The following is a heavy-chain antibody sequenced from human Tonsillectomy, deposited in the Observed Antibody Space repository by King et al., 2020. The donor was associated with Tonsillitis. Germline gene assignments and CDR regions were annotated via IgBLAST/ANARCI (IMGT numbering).Heavy chain of an antibody. CDR1: GFTFTPYG. CDR2: ISYDGSNK. Sequence: VQLVESGGGVVQPGRSLRLSCAAFGFTFTPYGMHWVRQAPGKGLEWVAVISYDGSNKYYADSVKGRFTISRDNSKNTLYLQMNSLRAEDTAVYYCARDKEAYSSGLDYWGREPWSPSPQ. J-gene: IGHJ4*02. CDR3: ARDKEAYSSGLDY. V-gene: IGHV3-30*03. D-gene: IGHD3-22*01.